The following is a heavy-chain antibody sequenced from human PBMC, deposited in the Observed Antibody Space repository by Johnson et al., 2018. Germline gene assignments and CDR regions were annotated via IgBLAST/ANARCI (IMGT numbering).Heavy chain of an antibody. D-gene: IGHD3-10*01. J-gene: IGHJ3*02. CDR1: GFTFSSYD. CDR2: IGTAGDT. Sequence: VQLQESGGGLVQPGGSLRLSCAASGFTFSSYDMHWVRQATGKGLEWVSAIGTAGDTYYPGSVKGRFTISRENAKNSLYLQMNSLGAGDTAVYYCARELGDRSGAFDSGGQGTMVTVSS. CDR3: ARELGDRSGAFDS. V-gene: IGHV3-13*01.